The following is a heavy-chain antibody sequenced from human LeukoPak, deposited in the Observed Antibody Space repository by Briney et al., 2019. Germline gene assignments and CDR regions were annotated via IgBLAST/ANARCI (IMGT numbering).Heavy chain of an antibody. Sequence: GGSLRLSCEVSGFALSTYWMSWVRQAPGKGLEWVANINQFGGAVHYVDSVKGRFTISRDNSKNTLYLQMNSLRAEDTAVYYCAKGGNYYGSGTPYYYYGMDVWGQGTTVTVSS. J-gene: IGHJ6*02. CDR1: GFALSTYW. CDR3: AKGGNYYGSGTPYYYYGMDV. D-gene: IGHD3-10*01. CDR2: INQFGGAV. V-gene: IGHV3-7*01.